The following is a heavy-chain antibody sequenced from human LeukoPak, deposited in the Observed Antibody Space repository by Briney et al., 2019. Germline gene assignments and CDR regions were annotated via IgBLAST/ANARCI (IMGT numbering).Heavy chain of an antibody. J-gene: IGHJ5*02. CDR1: GFTFDDYA. Sequence: GRSLRLSCAASGFTFDDYAMHWVRQAPGKGLEWVSGISWNSGSIGYADSVKGRFTISRDNAKNSLYLQMNSLRAEDTALYYCAKGTYQLPYNWFDPWGQGTLVTVSS. CDR2: ISWNSGSI. CDR3: AKGTYQLPYNWFDP. V-gene: IGHV3-9*01. D-gene: IGHD2-2*01.